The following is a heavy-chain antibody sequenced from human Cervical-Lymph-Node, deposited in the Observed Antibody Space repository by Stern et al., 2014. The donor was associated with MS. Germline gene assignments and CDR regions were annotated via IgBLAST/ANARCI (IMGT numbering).Heavy chain of an antibody. Sequence: DQLVESGGGVVQPGRALRLSCAATGFNFSSYAMQWVRQATGKGLEWLAVISYDRSKAYYTESVKGRFTVSRDNSKNTLFLQVSSLRPEDTAEYYCARDLVWFGELDWGAMDVWGHGTTVTVSS. CDR1: GFNFSSYA. CDR2: ISYDRSKA. CDR3: ARDLVWFGELDWGAMDV. V-gene: IGHV3-30-3*01. J-gene: IGHJ6*02. D-gene: IGHD3-10*01.